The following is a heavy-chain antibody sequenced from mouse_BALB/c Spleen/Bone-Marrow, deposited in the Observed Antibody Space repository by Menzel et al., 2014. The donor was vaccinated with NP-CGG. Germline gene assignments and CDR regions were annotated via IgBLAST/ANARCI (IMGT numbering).Heavy chain of an antibody. CDR1: GYTFTSYW. D-gene: IGHD2-4*01. Sequence: LKQSGSELVRPGAPVKLSCKASGYTFTSYWMHWVKQRPGQGLEWIGNIYPGSGSTNYDEKFESKATLTVDTSSSTAYMQLSSLTSEDSAVYYCTRLGSTMITTDAYWGQGTLVTVSA. CDR3: TRLGSTMITTDAY. J-gene: IGHJ3*01. V-gene: IGHV1S22*01. CDR2: IYPGSGST.